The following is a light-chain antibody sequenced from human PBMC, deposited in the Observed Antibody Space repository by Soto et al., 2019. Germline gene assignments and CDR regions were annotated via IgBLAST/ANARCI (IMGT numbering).Light chain of an antibody. V-gene: IGKV1-5*03. J-gene: IGKJ4*01. CDR3: QHYNCYPLT. Sequence: DIQMTQSPSTLSASVGDRVTITCRASQSISSWLAWYHQKPGKAPKLLIFKASTLESGVPSRFSGSGSGTEFTLTISGLQPDDFANYYCQHYNCYPLTFGGGTKVDIK. CDR2: KAS. CDR1: QSISSW.